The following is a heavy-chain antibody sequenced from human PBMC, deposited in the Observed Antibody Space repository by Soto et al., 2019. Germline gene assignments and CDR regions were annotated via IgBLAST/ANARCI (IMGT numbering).Heavy chain of an antibody. V-gene: IGHV1-18*01. Sequence: QVQLVQSGGEVRKPGASVKVSCKASGYTFTSHGISWVRQAPGQGLEWMGWISAYNGDTNYAQKLQGRVTVTTDRSTSTAYMELRSPRSEDTAVYYCARMVRGSNIDYYHYMDVWGKGTTVTVSS. D-gene: IGHD3-10*01. CDR3: ARMVRGSNIDYYHYMDV. J-gene: IGHJ6*03. CDR1: GYTFTSHG. CDR2: ISAYNGDT.